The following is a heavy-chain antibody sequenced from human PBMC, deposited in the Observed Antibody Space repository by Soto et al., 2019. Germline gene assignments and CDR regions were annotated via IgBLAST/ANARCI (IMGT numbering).Heavy chain of an antibody. V-gene: IGHV1-69*13. Sequence: SVKVSCKASGGTFSSYAISWVRQAPGQGLEWMGGIIPIFGTANYAQKFQGRVTITADESTSTAYMELSSLRSEDTAVYYCARSHTYYYYGMDVWGQGTTVTVSS. CDR3: ARSHTYYYYGMDV. J-gene: IGHJ6*02. CDR1: GGTFSSYA. CDR2: IIPIFGTA.